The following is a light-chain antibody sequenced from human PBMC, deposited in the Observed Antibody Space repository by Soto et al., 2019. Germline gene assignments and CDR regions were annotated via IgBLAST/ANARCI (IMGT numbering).Light chain of an antibody. Sequence: QSVLTHPPSASGTPGQRVTISCSGSSSNIGSNTVNWYQQLPGTAPKLLIYSNNQRPSGVSDRFSGSKSDTSASLAISGLQSEDEADYYCTGWDDRLNGPVLGGGTKVTVL. V-gene: IGLV1-44*01. CDR1: SSNIGSNT. J-gene: IGLJ2*01. CDR2: SNN. CDR3: TGWDDRLNGPV.